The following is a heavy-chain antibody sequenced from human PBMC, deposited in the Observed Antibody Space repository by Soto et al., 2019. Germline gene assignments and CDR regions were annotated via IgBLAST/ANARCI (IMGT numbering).Heavy chain of an antibody. CDR3: VRDKGYCSSTSCKRLDYYFDY. CDR1: GGSISSYY. CDR2: IYYSGST. Sequence: PSETLSLTCTVSGGSISSYYWSWIRQPPGKGLEWIGYIYYSGSTNYNPSLKSRVTISVDTSKNQFSLKLSSVTAADTAVYYCVRDKGYCSSTSCKRLDYYFDYWGQGTLVTVSS. V-gene: IGHV4-59*01. J-gene: IGHJ4*02. D-gene: IGHD2-2*01.